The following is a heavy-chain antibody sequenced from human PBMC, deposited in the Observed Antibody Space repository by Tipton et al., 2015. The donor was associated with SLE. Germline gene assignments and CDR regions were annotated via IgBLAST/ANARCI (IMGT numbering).Heavy chain of an antibody. J-gene: IGHJ5*02. D-gene: IGHD3-22*01. Sequence: TLSLTCTVSGGSISSHYWSWIRQPPGKGLEWIGYIYYSGSTNYNPSLKSRVTISVDTSKNQFSLKLSSVTAADTAVYYCARHRGGYYSNWFDPWGQGTLVTVSS. CDR2: IYYSGST. CDR3: ARHRGGYYSNWFDP. V-gene: IGHV4-59*08. CDR1: GGSISSHY.